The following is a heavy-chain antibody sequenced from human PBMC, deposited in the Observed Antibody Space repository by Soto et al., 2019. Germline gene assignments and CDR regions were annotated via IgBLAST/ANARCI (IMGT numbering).Heavy chain of an antibody. CDR1: GFTFSSYW. Sequence: PGGSLRLSCASSGFTFSSYWMHLVRQAPGKGLVWVSRINSDGSSTSYADSVKGRFTISRDNAKNTLYLQMNSLRAEDTAVYYCARDGSRGSSGWFGNYYYYGMDVWGQGTTVTVSS. D-gene: IGHD6-19*01. V-gene: IGHV3-74*01. J-gene: IGHJ6*02. CDR3: ARDGSRGSSGWFGNYYYYGMDV. CDR2: INSDGSST.